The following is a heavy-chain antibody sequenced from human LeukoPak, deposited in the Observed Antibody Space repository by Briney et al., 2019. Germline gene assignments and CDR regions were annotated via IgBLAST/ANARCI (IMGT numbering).Heavy chain of an antibody. CDR1: GFTVSSYG. V-gene: IGHV3-23*01. J-gene: IGHJ4*02. CDR2: ISGSGGST. CDR3: AKDDAWLQYGN. Sequence: GGSLRLSCAASGFTVSSYGMSWVRQAPGKGLEWVSTISGSGGSTYYADSVKGRFTISRDNSKNTLYLQMNSLRPEDTAVYYCAKDDAWLQYGNWGRGTLVTVSS. D-gene: IGHD5-24*01.